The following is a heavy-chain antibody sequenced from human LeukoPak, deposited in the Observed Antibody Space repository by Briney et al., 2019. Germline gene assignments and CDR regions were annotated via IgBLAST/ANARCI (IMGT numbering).Heavy chain of an antibody. J-gene: IGHJ4*02. V-gene: IGHV3-23*01. Sequence: GGSLRLSCVASGFTFSNYAMSWVRQAAGKRLEWVSAVTGSGGSTYYADSVKGRFTISRDNSRNTLFLQMNSLRAEDTAIYYCARWGDFDILTGYYVSDFWGQGTLVTVSS. CDR1: GFTFSNYA. CDR3: ARWGDFDILTGYYVSDF. CDR2: VTGSGGST. D-gene: IGHD3-9*01.